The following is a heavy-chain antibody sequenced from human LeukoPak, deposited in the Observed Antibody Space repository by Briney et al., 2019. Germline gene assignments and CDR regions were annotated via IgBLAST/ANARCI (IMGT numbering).Heavy chain of an antibody. J-gene: IGHJ4*02. Sequence: SVKVSCKASGGTFSSYAISWVRQAPGQGLEWMGRIIPILGIANYAQKFQGRVTITADKSTSTAYMELSSLRSEDTAVYYCARDLPGIVGATSFDYWGQGTLVTVSS. CDR3: ARDLPGIVGATSFDY. D-gene: IGHD1-26*01. V-gene: IGHV1-69*04. CDR2: IIPILGIA. CDR1: GGTFSSYA.